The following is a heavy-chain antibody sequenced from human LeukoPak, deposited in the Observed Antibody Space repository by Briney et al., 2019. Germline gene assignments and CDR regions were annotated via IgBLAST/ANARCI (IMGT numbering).Heavy chain of an antibody. CDR1: GGTFISYA. CDR3: AREIAAAGSNFLDY. CDR2: ISAYNGNT. Sequence: ASVKVSCKASGGTFISYAISWVRQAPGQGLEWMGWISAYNGNTNYAQKLQGRVTMTTDTSTSTAYMELRSLRSDDTAVYYCAREIAAAGSNFLDYWGQGTLVTVSS. D-gene: IGHD6-13*01. V-gene: IGHV1-18*01. J-gene: IGHJ4*02.